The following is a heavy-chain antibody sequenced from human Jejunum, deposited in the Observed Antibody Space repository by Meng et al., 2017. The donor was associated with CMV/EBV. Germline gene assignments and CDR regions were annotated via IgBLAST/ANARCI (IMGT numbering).Heavy chain of an antibody. CDR1: GGSISSNNFY. CDR3: ARGGWYLD. D-gene: IGHD6-13*01. V-gene: IGHV4-39*07. Sequence: TLTVSGGSISSNNFYWGWIRQPPGKGLEWIGSIYYSGSTDYNPSLKSRVSISVDTSKNQFSLKLSSVTAADTAVYYCARGGWYLDWGQGTLVTVSS. J-gene: IGHJ4*02. CDR2: IYYSGST.